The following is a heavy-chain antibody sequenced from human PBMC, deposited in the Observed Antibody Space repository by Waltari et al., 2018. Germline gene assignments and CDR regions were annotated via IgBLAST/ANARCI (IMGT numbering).Heavy chain of an antibody. CDR3: ARDYYGSGSYYYFDY. Sequence: QVQLQESGPGLVKPSETLSLTCTVSGGPVRSGSYYWSWIRQPPGKGLAWIGYIYYSGSTNYNPSLKSRVTISVDTSKNQFSLKLSSVTAADTAVYYCARDYYGSGSYYYFDYWGQGTLVTVSS. CDR2: IYYSGST. V-gene: IGHV4-61*01. CDR1: GGPVRSGSYY. J-gene: IGHJ4*02. D-gene: IGHD3-10*01.